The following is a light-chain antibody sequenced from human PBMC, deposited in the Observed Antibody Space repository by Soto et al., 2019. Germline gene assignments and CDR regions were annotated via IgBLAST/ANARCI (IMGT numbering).Light chain of an antibody. CDR3: QQYNNWPFT. Sequence: EIVMTQSPATLSVSPGERATLSCRSSQSVSSDLAWYQQTPGQAPRLLLYGASTRATGIPARFSGSGSGAEFTLTISSLRSEDFAVYFCQQYNNWPFTFGPGTKVDIK. J-gene: IGKJ3*01. V-gene: IGKV3-15*01. CDR1: QSVSSD. CDR2: GAS.